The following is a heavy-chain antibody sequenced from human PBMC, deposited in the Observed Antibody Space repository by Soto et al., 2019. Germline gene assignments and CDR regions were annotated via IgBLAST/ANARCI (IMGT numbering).Heavy chain of an antibody. Sequence: GGPLRLSCAASVFTFSSYGMHWVRQAPGKGLEWVAVISYDRSNKYYADSVKGRFTISRDNSKTTLYLQMNSLRAEDTAVFYCAKDAVRDYYYYSGMDVWGQGTTVTVSS. CDR3: AKDAVRDYYYYSGMDV. V-gene: IGHV3-30*18. CDR2: ISYDRSNK. CDR1: VFTFSSYG. J-gene: IGHJ6*02.